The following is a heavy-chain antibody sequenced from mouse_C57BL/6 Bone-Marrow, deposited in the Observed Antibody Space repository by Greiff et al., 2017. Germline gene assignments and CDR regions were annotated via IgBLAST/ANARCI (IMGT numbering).Heavy chain of an antibody. J-gene: IGHJ1*03. CDR1: GYTFTSYG. CDR2: IYPRSGNN. Sequence: VKLQESGAELARPGASVKLSCKASGYTFTSYGISWVKQRNGQGLEWIGEIYPRSGNNYYNEKFKGKATLTADKSSSTAYMELRSLTSEDSAVYFCARWCYWYFDVWGTGAAVTVAS. CDR3: ARWCYWYFDV. D-gene: IGHD1-1*02. V-gene: IGHV1-81*01.